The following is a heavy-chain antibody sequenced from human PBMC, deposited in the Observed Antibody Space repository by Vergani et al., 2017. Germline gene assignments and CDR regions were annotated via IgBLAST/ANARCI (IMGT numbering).Heavy chain of an antibody. J-gene: IGHJ6*02. Sequence: QVQLVQSGAEVKKPGASVKVSCKASGYTFTSYGISWVRQAPGQGLEWMGWISAYNGNTNYAQKLQGRVTMTTDTSTSTAYMELRSLRSEDTAVYYCATCRGYCSGGSGYYYYGMDVWGQGTTVTVSS. D-gene: IGHD2-15*01. V-gene: IGHV1-18*01. CDR1: GYTFTSYG. CDR3: ATCRGYCSGGSGYYYYGMDV. CDR2: ISAYNGNT.